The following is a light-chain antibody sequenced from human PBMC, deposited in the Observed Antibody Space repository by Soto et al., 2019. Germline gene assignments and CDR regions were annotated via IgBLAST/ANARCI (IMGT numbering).Light chain of an antibody. CDR1: QSVSNN. CDR2: GAS. Sequence: EIVMTQSPASLSVSPGERATLSCRASQSVSNNLAWFQQKPGQAPRLLMYGASTRATDIPARFSGSGSGTEFTFTISSLQSEDFAIYYCQQYNNWPLAFGGGTKVEIK. V-gene: IGKV3-15*01. CDR3: QQYNNWPLA. J-gene: IGKJ4*01.